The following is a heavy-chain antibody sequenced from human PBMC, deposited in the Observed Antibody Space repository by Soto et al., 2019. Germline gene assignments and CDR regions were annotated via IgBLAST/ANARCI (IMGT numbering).Heavy chain of an antibody. CDR3: ARFAPSYSSSWLNYYYYGMDV. Sequence: SETLSLTCAVYGGSFSGYYWRWSRQPPGKGLEWIGEINHSGSTNYNPYLNSRVTISVDTAKNQFSLTLSSVHAADTAVYYCARFAPSYSSSWLNYYYYGMDVWGQGTTVTVSS. CDR2: INHSGST. J-gene: IGHJ6*02. CDR1: GGSFSGYY. V-gene: IGHV4-34*01. D-gene: IGHD6-13*01.